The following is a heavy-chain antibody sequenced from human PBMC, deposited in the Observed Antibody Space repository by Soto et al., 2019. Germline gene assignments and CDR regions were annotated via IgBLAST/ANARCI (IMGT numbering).Heavy chain of an antibody. J-gene: IGHJ4*02. Sequence: SVKVSCKASGGTFSSYAISWVRQAPGQGLEWMGGIIPIFGTANYAQKFQGRVTITADKSTSTAYMELSSLRSEDTAVYYCARGHQLVVGFNYWGQVTLVTVYS. D-gene: IGHD6-13*01. CDR2: IIPIFGTA. CDR1: GGTFSSYA. CDR3: ARGHQLVVGFNY. V-gene: IGHV1-69*06.